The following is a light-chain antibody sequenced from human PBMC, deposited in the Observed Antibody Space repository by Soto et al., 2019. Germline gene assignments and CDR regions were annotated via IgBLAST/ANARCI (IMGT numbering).Light chain of an antibody. Sequence: DIQMTQSPSTLSGSVGDRFTITWRASQTISSWLAWYQQKPGKAPKLLIYAASTLQSGVPSRFSGSGSGTAFTLTISSLQTEDFATYYCQQSYSTPHTFGRGTKVDIK. J-gene: IGKJ2*01. CDR2: AAS. CDR3: QQSYSTPHT. V-gene: IGKV1-39*01. CDR1: QTISSW.